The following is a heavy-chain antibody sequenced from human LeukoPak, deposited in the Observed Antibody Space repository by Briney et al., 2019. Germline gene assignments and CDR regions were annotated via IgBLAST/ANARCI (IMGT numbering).Heavy chain of an antibody. V-gene: IGHV3-23*01. Sequence: GGSLRLSCAASGFTFSSYAMSWVRQAPGKGLEWVSAISGSGGSTYYADSVKGRFTISRDSAKNSLYLQMNSLRAEDTALYYCAKDKSQWLANYFDYWGQGTLVTVSS. CDR2: ISGSGGST. D-gene: IGHD6-19*01. CDR1: GFTFSSYA. CDR3: AKDKSQWLANYFDY. J-gene: IGHJ4*02.